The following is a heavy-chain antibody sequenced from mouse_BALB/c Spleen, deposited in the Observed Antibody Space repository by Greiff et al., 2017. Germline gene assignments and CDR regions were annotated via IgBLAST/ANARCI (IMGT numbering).Heavy chain of an antibody. CDR3: ARTAGYAMDY. CDR1: GFTFSSYA. J-gene: IGHJ4*01. V-gene: IGHV5-9-4*01. CDR2: ISSGGSYT. Sequence: EVKVVESGGGLVKPGGSLKLSCAASGFTFSSYAMSWVRQSPEKRLEWVAEISSGGSYTYYPDTVTGRFTISRDNAKNTLYLEMSSLRSEDTAMYYCARTAGYAMDYWGQGTSVTVSS. D-gene: IGHD3-1*01.